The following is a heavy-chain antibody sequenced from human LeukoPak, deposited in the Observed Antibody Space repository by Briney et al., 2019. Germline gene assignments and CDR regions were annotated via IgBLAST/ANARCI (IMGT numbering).Heavy chain of an antibody. D-gene: IGHD6-13*01. V-gene: IGHV3-23*01. CDR2: ISGSGGST. CDR1: GFTFSSYA. J-gene: IGHJ4*02. CDR3: AKSPSVKQQPDY. Sequence: PGGSLRLSCAASGFTFSSYAMSWVRQAPGKGLEWVSAISGSGGSTYYADSVKGWYTISRDNSKNTLYLQMNSLRAEDTAVYHCAKSPSVKQQPDYWGQGTLVTVSS.